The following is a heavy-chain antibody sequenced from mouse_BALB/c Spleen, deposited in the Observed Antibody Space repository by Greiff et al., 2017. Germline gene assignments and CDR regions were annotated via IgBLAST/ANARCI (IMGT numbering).Heavy chain of an antibody. Sequence: VKLMESGPELVRPGVSVKISCKGSSYTFTDYAMHWVKQSHAKSLEWIGVISTYYGNTNYNQKFKGKATLTVDNSSSTAYMELTRLKSEDSAVYYCAGEVVATGGSFDYWGQGTTLTVSS. J-gene: IGHJ2*01. CDR3: AGEVVATGGSFDY. D-gene: IGHD1-1*01. V-gene: IGHV1-67*01. CDR1: SYTFTDYA. CDR2: ISTYYGNT.